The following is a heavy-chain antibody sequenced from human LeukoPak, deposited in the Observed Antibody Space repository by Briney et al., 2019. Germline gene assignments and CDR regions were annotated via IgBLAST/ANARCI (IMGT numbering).Heavy chain of an antibody. J-gene: IGHJ4*02. Sequence: PGGSLRLSCAASGFTFSIYGMHWVRQAPGKGLEWVAVISYDGSNKYYADSVKGRFTISRDNSKNTLYLQMNSLRAEDTAVYYCANQEGYDFWSATLGGAFDYWGQGTLVTVSS. CDR2: ISYDGSNK. D-gene: IGHD3-3*01. CDR3: ANQEGYDFWSATLGGAFDY. CDR1: GFTFSIYG. V-gene: IGHV3-30*18.